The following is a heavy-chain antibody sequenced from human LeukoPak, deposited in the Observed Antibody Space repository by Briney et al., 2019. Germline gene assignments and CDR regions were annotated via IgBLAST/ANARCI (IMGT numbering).Heavy chain of an antibody. CDR2: IGSSSSGYT. J-gene: IGHJ4*02. CDR1: GFTFSGYY. Sequence: GGSLRLSCAASGFTFSGYYMGWIRQAPGKGLEWVSCIGSSSSGYTNYADSVKGRFTISRDNAKNSLYLQMDGLRAEDTAVYYCARDRGAVAATWFDYWGQGTLVTVSS. CDR3: ARDRGAVAATWFDY. V-gene: IGHV3-11*05. D-gene: IGHD6-19*01.